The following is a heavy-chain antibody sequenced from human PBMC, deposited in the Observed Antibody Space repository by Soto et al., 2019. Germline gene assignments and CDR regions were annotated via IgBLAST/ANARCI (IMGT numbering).Heavy chain of an antibody. CDR2: IYSGGST. J-gene: IGHJ6*02. CDR1: GFTVSSNH. V-gene: IGHV3-53*01. Sequence: PGGSLRLSCAASGFTVSSNHMSWVRQAPGKGLEWVSTIYSGGSTYYADSVKGRFTISRDNSKNTLYLQMNSLRVEDTAVYYCASRVSTTGPPRFYGMDVWGQGTTVTVSS. D-gene: IGHD5-12*01. CDR3: ASRVSTTGPPRFYGMDV.